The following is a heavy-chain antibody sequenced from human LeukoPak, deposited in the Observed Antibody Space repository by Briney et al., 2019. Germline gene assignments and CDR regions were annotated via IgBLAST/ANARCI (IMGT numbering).Heavy chain of an antibody. CDR3: ARDESYSNYNNWFDP. V-gene: IGHV4-39*07. Sequence: SETLSLTCTVSGGSISSSRYYWGWIRQPPGKGLEWSGSIYYSGSTYYNPSLNSRVTISVDTSKNQFSLKLSSVTAADTAVYYCARDESYSNYNNWFDPWGQGTLVTVSS. D-gene: IGHD4-11*01. CDR2: IYYSGST. J-gene: IGHJ5*02. CDR1: GGSISSSRYY.